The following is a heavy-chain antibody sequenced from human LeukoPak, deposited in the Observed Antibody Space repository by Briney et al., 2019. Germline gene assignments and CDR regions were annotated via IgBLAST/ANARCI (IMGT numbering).Heavy chain of an antibody. Sequence: GRSLRLSCAASGFTFSSYGMHWVRQAPGKGLEWVAVIWYDGSNKYHADSVKGRFTISRDNSKNTLYLQMNSLRAEDTAVYYCARRARGITKGYGMDVWGQGTTVTVSS. CDR3: ARRARGITKGYGMDV. CDR1: GFTFSSYG. V-gene: IGHV3-33*01. D-gene: IGHD1-14*01. J-gene: IGHJ6*02. CDR2: IWYDGSNK.